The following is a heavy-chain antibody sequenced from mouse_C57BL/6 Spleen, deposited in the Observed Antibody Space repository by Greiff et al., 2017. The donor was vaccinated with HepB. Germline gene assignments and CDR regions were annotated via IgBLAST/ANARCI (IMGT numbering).Heavy chain of an antibody. V-gene: IGHV1-61*01. CDR3: ARSDLDGFAY. Sequence: QVQLQQPGAELVRPGSSVKLSCKASGYTFTSYWMDWVKQRPGQGLEWIGNIYPSDSETHYNQKFKDKATLTVDKSSSTAYMQLSSLTSEDSAVYYCARSDLDGFAYWGQGTLVTVSA. CDR2: IYPSDSET. J-gene: IGHJ3*01. CDR1: GYTFTSYW.